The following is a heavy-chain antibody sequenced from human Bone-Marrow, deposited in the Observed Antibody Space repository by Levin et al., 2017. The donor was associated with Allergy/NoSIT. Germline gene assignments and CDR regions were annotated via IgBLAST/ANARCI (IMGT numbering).Heavy chain of an antibody. Sequence: GASVKVSCKASGNPYSSYGIAWLRQAPGQGLEWMGRIVPILGTTKYAEKFQDRVTITADKFTSTAYMEVNSLRSEDTALYYCARVPPNYGDYVWFDSWGQGTLVTVSS. CDR2: IVPILGTT. D-gene: IGHD4-17*01. CDR1: GNPYSSYG. CDR3: ARVPPNYGDYVWFDS. J-gene: IGHJ5*01. V-gene: IGHV1-69*06.